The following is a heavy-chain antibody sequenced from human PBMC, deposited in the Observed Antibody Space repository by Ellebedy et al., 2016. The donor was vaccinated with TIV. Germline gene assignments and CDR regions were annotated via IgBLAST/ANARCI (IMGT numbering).Heavy chain of an antibody. J-gene: IGHJ5*02. CDR2: IYYSGRS. D-gene: IGHD3-22*01. V-gene: IGHV4-31*03. CDR1: GGSISSGGYY. CDR3: ARNYDSSGYEP. Sequence: MPSETLSLTCTVSGGSISSGGYYWSWIRQHPGKGLEWIGYIYYSGRSYYNPSLKSRVTISVDTSKNQFSLKVSSVTAADTAVYYCARNYDSSGYEPWGQGTLVTVSS.